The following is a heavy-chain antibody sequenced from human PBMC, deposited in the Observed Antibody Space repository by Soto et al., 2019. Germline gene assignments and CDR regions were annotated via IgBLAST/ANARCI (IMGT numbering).Heavy chain of an antibody. D-gene: IGHD6-13*01. CDR2: IYHSGST. CDR1: SGSISSSNW. CDR3: ARDRGSSSWSDDAFDI. J-gene: IGHJ3*02. V-gene: IGHV4-4*02. Sequence: QVQLQESGPGLVKPSGTLSLTCAVSSGSISSSNWWSWVRQPPGKGLEWVGEIYHSGSTNYNPSLKSRVTISVDKSKNQFSLKLSSVTAADTAVYYCARDRGSSSWSDDAFDIWGQGTMVTVSS.